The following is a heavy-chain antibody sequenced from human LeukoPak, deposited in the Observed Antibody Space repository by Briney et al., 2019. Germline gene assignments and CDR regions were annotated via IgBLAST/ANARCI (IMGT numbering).Heavy chain of an antibody. CDR3: ARHGFLVGATPFFDS. CDR2: IYTSGST. Sequence: WETLSLTCTVSGGSISSYYWSWIRQPPGKGLKWSGDIYTSGSTNYNPSLKSRVTISVDTSKNQFSLKLSSVTAADTAVYYCARHGFLVGATPFFDSWGQGTLVTVSS. D-gene: IGHD1-26*01. V-gene: IGHV4-4*09. CDR1: GGSISSYY. J-gene: IGHJ4*02.